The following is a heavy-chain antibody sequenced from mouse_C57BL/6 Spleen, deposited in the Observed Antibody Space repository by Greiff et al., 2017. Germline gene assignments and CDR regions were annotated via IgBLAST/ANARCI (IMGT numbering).Heavy chain of an antibody. Sequence: VQLKESGAELVKPGASVKLSCTASGFNIKDYYMHWVKQRTEQGLEWIGRIDPEDGETKYAPKFQGKATITADTSSNTAYLQLSSLTSEDTAVYYCARGGVTTTLYWYFDVWGTGTTVTVSS. CDR2: IDPEDGET. CDR1: GFNIKDYY. CDR3: ARGGVTTTLYWYFDV. V-gene: IGHV14-2*01. D-gene: IGHD2-2*01. J-gene: IGHJ1*03.